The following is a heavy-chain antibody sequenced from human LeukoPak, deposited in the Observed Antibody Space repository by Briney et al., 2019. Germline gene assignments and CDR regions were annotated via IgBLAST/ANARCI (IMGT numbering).Heavy chain of an antibody. J-gene: IGHJ4*02. Sequence: GGSLRLSCAASGFTFNTYAMSWVRQAPGKGLEWVSLISANGVRTFYADSVKGRVIISRDNSKNTLYLQMDSLRAEDTAVYYCAKFLMTAVTTGFGSWGQGTLVTVSS. V-gene: IGHV3-23*01. CDR2: ISANGVRT. CDR3: AKFLMTAVTTGFGS. D-gene: IGHD4-17*01. CDR1: GFTFNTYA.